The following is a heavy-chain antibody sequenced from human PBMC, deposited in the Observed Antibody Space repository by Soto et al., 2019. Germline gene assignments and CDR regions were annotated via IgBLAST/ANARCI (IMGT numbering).Heavy chain of an antibody. CDR1: GFTFNSYA. Sequence: GGSLRLSCAASGFTFNSYAMHWVRQAPGKGLEWVAVISYDGSNKYYADSVKGRFTISRDNSKNTLYLQMNSLRAEDTAVYYCARDPTDYYDSSGYDPHFDYWGQGTLVTVSS. CDR2: ISYDGSNK. D-gene: IGHD3-22*01. J-gene: IGHJ4*02. CDR3: ARDPTDYYDSSGYDPHFDY. V-gene: IGHV3-30-3*01.